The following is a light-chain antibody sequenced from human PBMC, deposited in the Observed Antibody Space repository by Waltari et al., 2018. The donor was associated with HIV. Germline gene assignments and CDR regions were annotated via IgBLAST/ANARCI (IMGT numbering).Light chain of an antibody. J-gene: IGLJ2*01. Sequence: QSVLTQPPSASGTPGQRVTISCSGSSSNIGDNTVNWYQQLQGTAPKLLIYTNTQRPSWVPDRFSVSKSGTSASLAISGLQSEDESDYYCATWDVSLNGHVVFGGGTKLTVL. CDR1: SSNIGDNT. V-gene: IGLV1-44*01. CDR3: ATWDVSLNGHVV. CDR2: TNT.